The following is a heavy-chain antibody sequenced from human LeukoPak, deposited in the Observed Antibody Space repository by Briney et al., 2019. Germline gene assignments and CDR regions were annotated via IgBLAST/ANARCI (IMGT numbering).Heavy chain of an antibody. CDR3: AKADGYSSSSPFDY. Sequence: GGSLRLSCAASGFTFDDYAMHWVRQAPGKGLEWVSGISWNSGRIGYADSVKGRFTISGDNAKNSLYLQMNSLRVEDTALYYCAKADGYSSSSPFDYWGQGTLVTVSS. CDR1: GFTFDDYA. D-gene: IGHD6-13*01. CDR2: ISWNSGRI. V-gene: IGHV3-9*01. J-gene: IGHJ4*02.